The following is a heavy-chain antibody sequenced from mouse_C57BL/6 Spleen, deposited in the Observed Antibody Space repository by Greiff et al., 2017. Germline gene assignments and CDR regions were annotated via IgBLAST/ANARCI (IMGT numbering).Heavy chain of an antibody. CDR2: ISSGSSTI. Sequence: EVHLVESGGGLVKPGGSLKLSCAASGFTFSDYGMHWVRQAPEKGLEWVAYISSGSSTIYYADTVKGRFTISRDNAKNTLFLQMTSLRSEDTAMYYCARPGGDAMDYWGQGTSVTVSS. CDR1: GFTFSDYG. CDR3: ARPGGDAMDY. J-gene: IGHJ4*01. V-gene: IGHV5-17*01.